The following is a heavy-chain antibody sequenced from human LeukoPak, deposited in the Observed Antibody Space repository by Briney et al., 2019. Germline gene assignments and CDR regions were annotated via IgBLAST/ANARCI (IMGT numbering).Heavy chain of an antibody. CDR3: ARHSFGYGLAFGY. Sequence: PPETLSLTCAASGYSISSGYYWGWIRQPPGKGLEWIGSIYHSGSTYYNPSLKSRVTISVDTSKNQFSLRLSSVTAADTAVYYCARHSFGYGLAFGYWGQGTLVTVSS. D-gene: IGHD5-18*01. CDR1: GYSISSGYY. CDR2: IYHSGST. J-gene: IGHJ4*02. V-gene: IGHV4-38-2*01.